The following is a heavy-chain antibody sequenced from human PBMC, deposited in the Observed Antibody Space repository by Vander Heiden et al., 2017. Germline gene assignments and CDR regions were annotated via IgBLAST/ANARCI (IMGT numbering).Heavy chain of an antibody. J-gene: IGHJ6*02. Sequence: QVQLVESGAGVVQPGRSLRLSCAASGFTFSTYGMHWVRQAPGKGLEWVAVISYDGSNKYYADSVKGRFTISRDNSKNTLYLQMNSLRAEDTAVYYCAREYSSSWAGYYYGMDVWGQGTTVTVSS. D-gene: IGHD6-13*01. CDR1: GFTFSTYG. V-gene: IGHV3-30*03. CDR3: AREYSSSWAGYYYGMDV. CDR2: ISYDGSNK.